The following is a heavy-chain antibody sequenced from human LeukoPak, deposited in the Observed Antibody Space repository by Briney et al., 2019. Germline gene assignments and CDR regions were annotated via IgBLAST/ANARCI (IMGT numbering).Heavy chain of an antibody. D-gene: IGHD3-22*01. CDR1: GFTFSSYV. CDR3: APRYYDSSGMYYFDY. J-gene: IGHJ4*02. Sequence: GGSLRLSCAASGFTFSSYVMRWVRQAPGKGLEWVSSISNSGGSTYYADSVKGRFTISRDNSKNTLYLQMNSLRAEDTAVYYCAPRYYDSSGMYYFDYWGQGTRVTVSS. V-gene: IGHV3-23*01. CDR2: ISNSGGST.